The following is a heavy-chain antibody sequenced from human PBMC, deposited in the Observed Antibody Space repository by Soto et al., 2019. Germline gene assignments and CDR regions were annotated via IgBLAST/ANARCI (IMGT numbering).Heavy chain of an antibody. V-gene: IGHV4-31*03. CDR2: IYYSGST. CDR3: ARGVGSSGYYYLPNWFDP. CDR1: GGSISSGGYY. J-gene: IGHJ5*02. Sequence: QVQLQESGPGLVKPSQTLSLTCTVSGGSISSGGYYWSWIRQHPGTGLEWSGYIYYSGSTYYNPALKSRFTISVDTSKNQSSLKLSSVTAADTAVYYCARGVGSSGYYYLPNWFDPWGQGTLVTVSS. D-gene: IGHD3-22*01.